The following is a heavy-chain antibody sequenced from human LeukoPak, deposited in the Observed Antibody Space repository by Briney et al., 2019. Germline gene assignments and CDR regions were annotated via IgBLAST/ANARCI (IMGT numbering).Heavy chain of an antibody. D-gene: IGHD6-13*01. Sequence: ASVKVSCKASGYNFTGLYMHWVRQAPGQGLEWLGWINPNSGATKYAQKFQGWVTMTRDTSISTAYMELSRLTSDDTAVYYCAREITSSWFDYWGQGTLVTVPS. J-gene: IGHJ4*02. CDR3: AREITSSWFDY. V-gene: IGHV1-2*04. CDR1: GYNFTGLY. CDR2: INPNSGAT.